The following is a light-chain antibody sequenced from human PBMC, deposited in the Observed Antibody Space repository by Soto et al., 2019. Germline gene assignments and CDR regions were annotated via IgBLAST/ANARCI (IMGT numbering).Light chain of an antibody. CDR1: EGVFISR. CDR3: QQYVISVT. Sequence: VFTQSPVTLSLSPGERATLSCRAIEGVFISRLAWYQQKPGQAPRLLIYGASNRATGIPERFSGSGSGTDFTLTISRLEPQDSAIYYCQQYVISVTFGQGTRLEIK. V-gene: IGKV3-20*01. CDR2: GAS. J-gene: IGKJ5*01.